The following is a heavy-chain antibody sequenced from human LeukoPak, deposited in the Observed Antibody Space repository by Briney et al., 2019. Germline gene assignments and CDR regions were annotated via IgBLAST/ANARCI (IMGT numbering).Heavy chain of an antibody. D-gene: IGHD2-15*01. Sequence: SETLSLTCAASGGSISSYYWSWIRQPAGKGLEWIGRTYTSGTTNYNPSLKSRVTMSVDTSKNQFSLNLNSVTAADTAVYYCARTSPRAATFDYWGQGTLVTVSS. J-gene: IGHJ4*02. V-gene: IGHV4-4*07. CDR3: ARTSPRAATFDY. CDR1: GGSISSYY. CDR2: TYTSGTT.